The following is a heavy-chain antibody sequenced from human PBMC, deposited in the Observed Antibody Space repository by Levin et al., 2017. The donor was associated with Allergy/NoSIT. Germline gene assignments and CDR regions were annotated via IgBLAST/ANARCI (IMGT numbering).Heavy chain of an antibody. D-gene: IGHD3-22*01. Sequence: SQTLSLTCTVSGGSISGFYWSWIRQPPGKGLEWIGYIYYTGSTNYSPSLKSRVTISVDTSKNQFSLKLRSVTAADTAVYYCTRGSGTMIANWGQGTLVTVSS. V-gene: IGHV4-59*01. J-gene: IGHJ1*01. CDR2: IYYTGST. CDR3: TRGSGTMIAN. CDR1: GGSISGFY.